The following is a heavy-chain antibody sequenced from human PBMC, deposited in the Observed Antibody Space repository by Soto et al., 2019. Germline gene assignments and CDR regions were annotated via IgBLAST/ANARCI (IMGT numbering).Heavy chain of an antibody. CDR1: GYSFAGYW. J-gene: IGHJ5*01. Sequence: GESLKISCKGSGYSFAGYWITWVRQKPGKGLEWMGRIDPSDSQTYYSPSFRGHVTISVTKSITTVFLQWSSLRASDTAMYYCARQIYDSDTGPNFQYSLDSWGYGTRITVST. CDR3: ARQIYDSDTGPNFQYSLDS. D-gene: IGHD3-22*01. V-gene: IGHV5-10-1*01. CDR2: IDPSDSQT.